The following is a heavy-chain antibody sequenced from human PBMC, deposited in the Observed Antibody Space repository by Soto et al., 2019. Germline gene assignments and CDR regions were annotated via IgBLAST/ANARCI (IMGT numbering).Heavy chain of an antibody. CDR2: IDYSGTT. Sequence: QVQLQESGPGLVQPSQTLSLTCTVSGGSIRTAIYYWNWIRQLPGKGLEWIGYIDYSGTTYYNPSLKDRITISADTSKTQFSLRLSSVSAADTALYFCASDFYDGSAYQLGIDYWGQGTLVTVSS. D-gene: IGHD3-22*01. V-gene: IGHV4-31*03. CDR3: ASDFYDGSAYQLGIDY. CDR1: GGSIRTAIYY. J-gene: IGHJ4*02.